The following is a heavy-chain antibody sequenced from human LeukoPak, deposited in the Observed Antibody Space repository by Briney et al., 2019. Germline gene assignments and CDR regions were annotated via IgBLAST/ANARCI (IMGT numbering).Heavy chain of an antibody. CDR3: AKDADYSRSWYYFDH. Sequence: PTGGSLRLSCVASGFTFSSYWMSWVRQAPGQGPEYVANIEQDGSEKNYVDSVKGRFTISRDNARNSLYLQMNSLGAEDTAVYYCAKDADYSRSWYYFDHWGQGILVTVSS. V-gene: IGHV3-7*01. D-gene: IGHD6-13*01. J-gene: IGHJ4*02. CDR1: GFTFSSYW. CDR2: IEQDGSEK.